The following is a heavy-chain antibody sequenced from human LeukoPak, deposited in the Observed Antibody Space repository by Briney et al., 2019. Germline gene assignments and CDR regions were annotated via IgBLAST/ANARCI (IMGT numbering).Heavy chain of an antibody. D-gene: IGHD2-2*01. Sequence: GGSLRLSCAASGFTFNNFAMHWVRQAPGKGLEWVAVISIDGAKTYSADSVKGRFTISRDSSKKTLYLKMNTVRAEDTAVYYCAKGEGGSSSWYDFYDYGMDVWGKGTTVTVSS. J-gene: IGHJ6*04. CDR3: AKGEGGSSSWYDFYDYGMDV. CDR2: ISIDGAKT. V-gene: IGHV3-30*18. CDR1: GFTFNNFA.